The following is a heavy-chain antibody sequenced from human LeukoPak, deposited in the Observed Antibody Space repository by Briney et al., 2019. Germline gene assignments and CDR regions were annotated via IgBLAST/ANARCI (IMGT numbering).Heavy chain of an antibody. Sequence: SGTLSLTCAVSGGSISSSNWWSWVRQPPGKGLEWIGEIYHSGSTNYNPSLKSRVTISVDKSKNQLSLKLSSVTAADTAVYYCARDPGLDYYDSSGGDYWGQGTLVTVSS. D-gene: IGHD3-22*01. CDR2: IYHSGST. CDR3: ARDPGLDYYDSSGGDY. J-gene: IGHJ4*02. CDR1: GGSISSSNW. V-gene: IGHV4-4*02.